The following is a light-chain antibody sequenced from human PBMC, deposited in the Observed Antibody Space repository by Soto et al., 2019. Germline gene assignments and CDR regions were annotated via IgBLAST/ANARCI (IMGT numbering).Light chain of an antibody. CDR2: GTS. Sequence: EIVLTQSPGTLSLSPGERATLSCRASQSVSFTSLAWYQQKPGQPPRLLIYGTSSRATAIRDRFSGSGSGTDFTLTISRLEPEDFAVYYCQQYGSSPITFGQGTRLEIK. V-gene: IGKV3-20*01. CDR3: QQYGSSPIT. CDR1: QSVSFTS. J-gene: IGKJ5*01.